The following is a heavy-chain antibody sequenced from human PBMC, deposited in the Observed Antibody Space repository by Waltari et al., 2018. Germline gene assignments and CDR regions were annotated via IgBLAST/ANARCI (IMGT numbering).Heavy chain of an antibody. J-gene: IGHJ4*02. V-gene: IGHV5-51*01. CDR1: GYSFTSYW. CDR3: ARFPYGSGTYFDY. Sequence: DVQLVQSGAEVKKPGESLKISCKGSGYSFTSYWIGWVRQLPGKGQEWMGTSYPGDSENRYAPTFKGQVTISGDKSISTAYLQWSSLKASATGMYYCARFPYGSGTYFDYWGQGTQFSVAS. CDR2: SYPGDSEN. D-gene: IGHD3-10*01.